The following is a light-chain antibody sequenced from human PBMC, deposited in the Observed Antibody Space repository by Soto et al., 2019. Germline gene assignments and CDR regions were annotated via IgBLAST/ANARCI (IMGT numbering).Light chain of an antibody. CDR2: DAS. CDR1: KSVSSY. J-gene: IGKJ3*01. CDR3: QQRSNWRFT. Sequence: EIVLTQSPATLSLSPGERATLSCRASKSVSSYLAWYQQKPGQAPRLLIYDASNRATGIPARFSGGGSGTDFTLTISSLEPDDFAVYYCQQRSNWRFTFGPGTRVDIK. V-gene: IGKV3-11*01.